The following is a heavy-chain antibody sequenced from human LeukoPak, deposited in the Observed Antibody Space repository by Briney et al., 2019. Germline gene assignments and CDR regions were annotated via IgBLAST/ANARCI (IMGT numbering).Heavy chain of an antibody. CDR1: GFTFSDYY. J-gene: IGHJ4*02. Sequence: GGSLRLSCAASGFTFSDYYMSWIRQAPGKGLEWVSYISSSGSTIYYADSVKGRFTISSDNAKNSLYLQMNSLRAEDTAVYYCARQETNWNYEDYWGQGTLVTVSS. CDR2: ISSSGSTI. D-gene: IGHD1-7*01. V-gene: IGHV3-11*01. CDR3: ARQETNWNYEDY.